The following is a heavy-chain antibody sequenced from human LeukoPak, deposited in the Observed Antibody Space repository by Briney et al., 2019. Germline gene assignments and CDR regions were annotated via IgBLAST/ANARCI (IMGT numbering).Heavy chain of an antibody. CDR1: GDSLSGYY. J-gene: IGHJ5*02. CDR2: IYCTGSI. V-gene: IGHV4-59*01. CDR3: ARGHGSGTYLLYP. D-gene: IGHD3-10*01. Sequence: SETLSLTCTVSGDSLSGYYWSWIRQPPGKGLEWMGYIYCTGSISYNPSLKSRVIISVDTSKNQFSLKLSSVTAADTAVYYCARGHGSGTYLLYPWGQGTLVTVSS.